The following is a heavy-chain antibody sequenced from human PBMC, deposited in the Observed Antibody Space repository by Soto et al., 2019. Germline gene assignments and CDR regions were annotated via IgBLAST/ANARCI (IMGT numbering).Heavy chain of an antibody. V-gene: IGHV1-3*01. J-gene: IGHJ6*01. Sequence: GASVKVSCKASGYTFTSYAMHWVRQAPGQRLEWMGWINAGNGNTKYSQKFQGRVTITRDTSSSTAYMELSSLRSEDTAVYYCARYLTDLPPSTGLEQLDYGMNVWGEGTTVTVSS. CDR1: GYTFTSYA. CDR2: INAGNGNT. D-gene: IGHD6-6*01. CDR3: ARYLTDLPPSTGLEQLDYGMNV.